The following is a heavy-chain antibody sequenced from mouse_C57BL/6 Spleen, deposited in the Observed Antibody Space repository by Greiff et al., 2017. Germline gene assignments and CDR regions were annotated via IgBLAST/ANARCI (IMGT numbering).Heavy chain of an antibody. V-gene: IGHV1-66*01. Sequence: VQLQQSGPELVKPGASVKISCKASGYSFKSYYIHWVKQRPGQGLEWIGWIYPGSGNTKYNEKFKGKATLTADTSSSTAYMQLSSLTSEDSAVYYCARGDYDGFAYWGQGTLVTVSA. J-gene: IGHJ3*01. CDR1: GYSFKSYY. CDR3: ARGDYDGFAY. CDR2: IYPGSGNT. D-gene: IGHD2-4*01.